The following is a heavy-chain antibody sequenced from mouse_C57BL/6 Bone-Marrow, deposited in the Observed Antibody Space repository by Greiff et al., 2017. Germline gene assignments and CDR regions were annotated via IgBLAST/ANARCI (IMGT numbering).Heavy chain of an antibody. D-gene: IGHD4-1*01. CDR3: ARWDPGFDY. CDR2: IDPSDSET. Sequence: QVHVKQPGAELVRPGSSVKLSCKASGYTFTSYWMHWVKQRPIQGLEWIGNIDPSDSETHYNQKFKDKATLTVDKSSSTAYMQLSSLTSEDSAVYYCARWDPGFDYWGQGTTLTVSS. V-gene: IGHV1-52*01. CDR1: GYTFTSYW. J-gene: IGHJ2*01.